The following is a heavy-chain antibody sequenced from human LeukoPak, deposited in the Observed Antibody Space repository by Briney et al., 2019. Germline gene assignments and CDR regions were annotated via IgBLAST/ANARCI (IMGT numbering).Heavy chain of an antibody. CDR3: ARDGSSGYSPFDY. V-gene: IGHV1-3*01. J-gene: IGHJ4*02. D-gene: IGHD3-22*01. Sequence: ASVKVSCKASGYTFTSYAMHWVRQAPGQRLEWMGWINAGNGNTKYSQKFQGRVTITRDTSASTAYMELSSLRSEDTAVYYCARDGSSGYSPFDYWGQGTLVTVSS. CDR1: GYTFTSYA. CDR2: INAGNGNT.